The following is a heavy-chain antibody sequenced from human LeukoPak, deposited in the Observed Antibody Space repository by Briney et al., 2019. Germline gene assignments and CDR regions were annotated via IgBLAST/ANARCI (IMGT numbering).Heavy chain of an antibody. D-gene: IGHD3-22*01. Sequence: GGSLRLSCAASGFRFNTYWMSWVRQAPGKGLEWVANIKQDGNEKYYADSVKGRFTISRDNGKNSLYLQMNSLRAEDTAVYYCARERYYYDSDYYYVKYFDYWGQGTLVTVSS. CDR3: ARERYYYDSDYYYVKYFDY. J-gene: IGHJ4*02. CDR1: GFRFNTYW. CDR2: IKQDGNEK. V-gene: IGHV3-7*03.